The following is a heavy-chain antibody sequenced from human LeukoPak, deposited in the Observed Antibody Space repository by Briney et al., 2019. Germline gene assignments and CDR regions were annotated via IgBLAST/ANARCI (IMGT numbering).Heavy chain of an antibody. CDR3: AGHSDYGGNPELDY. V-gene: IGHV1-18*01. CDR2: ISAYNGNT. D-gene: IGHD4-23*01. J-gene: IGHJ4*02. CDR1: GYTFTSYG. Sequence: ASVKVSCKASGYTFTSYGISWARQAPGQGLEWMGWISAYNGNTNYAQKLQGRVTMTTDTSTSTAYMELRSLRSDDTAVYYCAGHSDYGGNPELDYWGQGTLVTVSS.